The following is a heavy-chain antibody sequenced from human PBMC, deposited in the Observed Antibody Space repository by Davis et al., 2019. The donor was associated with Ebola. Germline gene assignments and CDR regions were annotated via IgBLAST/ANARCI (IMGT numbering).Heavy chain of an antibody. V-gene: IGHV5-10-1*01. J-gene: IGHJ5*02. CDR2: IDPSDSYT. CDR3: ARQGAAAGDWFDP. CDR1: GYSFTSYW. D-gene: IGHD6-13*01. Sequence: KVSCKGSGYSFTSYWISWVRQMPGKGPEWMGRIDPSDSYTNYSPSFQGHVTISADKSISTAYLQWSSLKASDTAMYYCARQGAAAGDWFDPWGQGTLVTVSS.